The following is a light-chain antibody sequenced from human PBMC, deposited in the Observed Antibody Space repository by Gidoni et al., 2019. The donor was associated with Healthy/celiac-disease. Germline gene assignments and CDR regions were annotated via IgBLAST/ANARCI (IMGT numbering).Light chain of an antibody. CDR3: QQYGSSPLT. V-gene: IGKV3-20*01. CDR2: GAS. CDR1: QSVSSSY. J-gene: IGKJ4*01. Sequence: EIVLTQSPGTLSLSPGERATLSCRASQSVSSSYLSWYQQKPGKAPSLLIYGASSRATGIPDRFRGSGSGTDFTLTISRLEPEDFAVYYCQQYGSSPLTFGGGTKVEIK.